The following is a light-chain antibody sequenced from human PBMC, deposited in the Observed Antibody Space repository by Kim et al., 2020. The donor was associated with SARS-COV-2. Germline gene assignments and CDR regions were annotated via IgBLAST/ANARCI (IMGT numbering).Light chain of an antibody. CDR1: KLGDKY. CDR3: QAWDSSTQV. V-gene: IGLV3-1*01. Sequence: ELTQPPSVSVSPGQTASITCSGDKLGDKYACWYQQKPGQSPVLVIYQDSKRPSGIPERFSGSNSGNTATLTISGTQAMDEADYYCQAWDSSTQVFGTG. CDR2: QDS. J-gene: IGLJ1*01.